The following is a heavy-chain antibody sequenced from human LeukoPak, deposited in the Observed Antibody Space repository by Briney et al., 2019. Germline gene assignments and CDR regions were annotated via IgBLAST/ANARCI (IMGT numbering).Heavy chain of an antibody. V-gene: IGHV3-74*01. Sequence: PGGSLRLSCAASGFAFNTYWMHWVRQAPGTGLVWVSRINGDGSSTSYADFVRGRFTISRDNAKNTLYLQTNSLRAEETAIYYCARDKGYSIDQWGQGTLVTVSS. D-gene: IGHD5-18*01. CDR1: GFAFNTYW. CDR3: ARDKGYSIDQ. CDR2: INGDGSST. J-gene: IGHJ5*02.